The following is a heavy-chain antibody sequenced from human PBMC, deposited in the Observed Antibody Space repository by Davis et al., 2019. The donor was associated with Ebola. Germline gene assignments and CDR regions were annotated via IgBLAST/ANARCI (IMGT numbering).Heavy chain of an antibody. D-gene: IGHD2-15*01. CDR1: GFTSSSYA. J-gene: IGHJ5*02. CDR3: AKDPLNIVGGPRWFDP. CDR2: ISGSGGST. V-gene: IGHV3-23*01. Sequence: PGGSLRLSCAASGFTSSSYAMSWVRQAPGKGLEWVSAISGSGGSTYYADSVKGRFTISRDNSKNTLYLQMNSLRAEDTAVYYCAKDPLNIVGGPRWFDPWGQGTLVTVSS.